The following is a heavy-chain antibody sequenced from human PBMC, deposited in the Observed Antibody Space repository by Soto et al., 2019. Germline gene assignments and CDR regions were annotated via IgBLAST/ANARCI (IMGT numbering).Heavy chain of an antibody. CDR2: IKSKTDGGTT. CDR3: TTVLREPNSYYGSGSYVDY. J-gene: IGHJ4*02. CDR1: GFTFSNAW. Sequence: EVQLLESGGLLVQPGGSLRLSCGASGFTFSNAWMSWVRQAPGKGLEWVGRIKSKTDGGTTDYAAPVKGRFTISRDDSKNTLYLQMNSLKTEDTAVYYCTTVLREPNSYYGSGSYVDYWGQGTLVTVSS. D-gene: IGHD3-10*01. V-gene: IGHV3-15*01.